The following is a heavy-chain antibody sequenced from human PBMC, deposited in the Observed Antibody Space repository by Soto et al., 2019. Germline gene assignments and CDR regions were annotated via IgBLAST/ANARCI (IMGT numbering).Heavy chain of an antibody. CDR1: GFTFSSYA. J-gene: IGHJ4*02. CDR2: VSYDGSNK. V-gene: IGHV3-30-3*01. D-gene: IGHD2-2*01. CDR3: ARGPSSLTRFDY. Sequence: PGGSLRLSCAASGFTFSSYAMHWVRQAPGKGLEWVAGVSYDGSNKYYADSVKGRFTISRDNSKNTLYLQMNSLRAEDTAVYYCARGPSSLTRFDYWGQGTLVTAPQ.